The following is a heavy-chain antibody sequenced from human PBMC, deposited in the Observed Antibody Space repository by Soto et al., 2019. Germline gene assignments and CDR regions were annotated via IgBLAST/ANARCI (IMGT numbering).Heavy chain of an antibody. CDR2: IIPIFGTA. CDR1: GGTFSSYA. Sequence: SVKVSCKASGGTFSSYAISWVRQAPGQGLEWMGGIIPIFGTANYAQKFQGRVTITADESTSTAYMELSSLRSEDTAVYYCARERTYYYGSGSSHLPHYYYGMDVWGQGTTVTVSS. D-gene: IGHD3-10*01. J-gene: IGHJ6*02. CDR3: ARERTYYYGSGSSHLPHYYYGMDV. V-gene: IGHV1-69*13.